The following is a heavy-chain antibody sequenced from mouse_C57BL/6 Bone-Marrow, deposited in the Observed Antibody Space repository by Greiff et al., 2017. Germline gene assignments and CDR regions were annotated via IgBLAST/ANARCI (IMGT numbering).Heavy chain of an antibody. V-gene: IGHV1-50*01. Sequence: VQLQQPGAELVKPGASVKLSCKASGYTFTSYWMQWVKQRPGQGLEWIGEIDPSDSYTNYNQKFKGKATLTVDTSSSTAYMQLSSLTSEDSAVYYCAICYYGSSPYYAMDYWGQGTSVTVSS. CDR2: IDPSDSYT. J-gene: IGHJ4*01. CDR3: AICYYGSSPYYAMDY. CDR1: GYTFTSYW. D-gene: IGHD1-1*01.